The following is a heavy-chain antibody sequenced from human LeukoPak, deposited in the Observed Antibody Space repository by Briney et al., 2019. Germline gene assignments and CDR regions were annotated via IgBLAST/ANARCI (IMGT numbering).Heavy chain of an antibody. CDR3: ARPWAITMIVVPFDAFDI. V-gene: IGHV1-2*02. CDR1: GHTFTGYY. J-gene: IGHJ3*02. CDR2: IHPKSGGT. D-gene: IGHD3-22*01. Sequence: GASVKVSCKASGHTFTGYYMHWVRQAPRQGLEWMGWIHPKSGGTNYAKKFKGRVTISRDTSISTAYMELSRLRSDDPAVYYCARPWAITMIVVPFDAFDIWGQGTMVTVSS.